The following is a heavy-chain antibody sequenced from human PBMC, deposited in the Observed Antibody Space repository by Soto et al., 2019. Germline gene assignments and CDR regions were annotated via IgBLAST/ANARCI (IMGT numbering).Heavy chain of an antibody. J-gene: IGHJ6*02. CDR2: MYYSGST. V-gene: IGHV4-59*08. D-gene: IGHD3-16*02. Sequence: QVQLQESGPGLVKPAETLSLTCTVSGGSISTYYWSWIRQPPGQGLESIGYMYYSGSTNYNPSLKSRVTTSLDMSKNQFALKLNSVTAADTAVYFCARRLSNYYAMDVWGQGTTVTVSS. CDR3: ARRLSNYYAMDV. CDR1: GGSISTYY.